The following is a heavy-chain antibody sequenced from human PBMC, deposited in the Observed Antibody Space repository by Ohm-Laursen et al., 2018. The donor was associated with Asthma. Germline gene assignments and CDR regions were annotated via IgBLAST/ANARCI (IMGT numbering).Heavy chain of an antibody. Sequence: SSLRPSCAASGFTFSSYGMHWVRQAPGKGLEWVAVISYDGSNKYYADSVKGRFTISRDNSKNTLYLQMNSLRAEDTAVYYCAKDKNWGPYAYFDYWGQGTLVTVSS. CDR3: AKDKNWGPYAYFDY. CDR2: ISYDGSNK. J-gene: IGHJ4*02. CDR1: GFTFSSYG. D-gene: IGHD7-27*01. V-gene: IGHV3-30*18.